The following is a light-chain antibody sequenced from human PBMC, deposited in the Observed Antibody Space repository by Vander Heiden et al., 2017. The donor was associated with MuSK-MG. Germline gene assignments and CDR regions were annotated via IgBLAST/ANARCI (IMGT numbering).Light chain of an antibody. Sequence: SHGLTQPPPVSVVPGQTARITCSGDALAKKYAYWSQQKSGQAPVLVIYEDSKRPSGIPERFSGSSSGTKATLIISGAQVEDEADFYCYSTDSSGNLLVFGAGTKVTGL. V-gene: IGLV3-10*01. CDR1: ALAKKY. CDR2: EDS. CDR3: YSTDSSGNLLV. J-gene: IGLJ1*01.